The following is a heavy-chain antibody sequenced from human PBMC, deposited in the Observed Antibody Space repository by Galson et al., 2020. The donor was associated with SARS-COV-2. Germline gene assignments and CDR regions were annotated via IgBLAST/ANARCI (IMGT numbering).Heavy chain of an antibody. V-gene: IGHV3-30*18. Sequence: GGSLRLSCAASGFSFSSYGMHWVRQAPGKGLEWVAVISHDGSNKYYADSVKGRFTISRDNSKNTLYLQMNSLRVEDTAVYYCAKVASIAARFFDYWGQGTLVTVSS. CDR1: GFSFSSYG. D-gene: IGHD6-6*01. J-gene: IGHJ4*02. CDR3: AKVASIAARFFDY. CDR2: ISHDGSNK.